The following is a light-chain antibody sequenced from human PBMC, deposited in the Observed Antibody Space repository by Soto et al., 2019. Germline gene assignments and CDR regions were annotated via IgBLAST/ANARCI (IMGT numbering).Light chain of an antibody. CDR1: SSDVGAYNY. J-gene: IGLJ2*01. CDR2: DVN. CDR3: CSYAGSKTLI. Sequence: QSALTQPRSVSGSPGQSVTISCTGTSSDVGAYNYVSWYQQYPDKVPKVIIYDVNQRPSGVPDRFSGSKSANTASLTISGLQPEDEADYYCCSYAGSKTLILGGGTKVTV. V-gene: IGLV2-11*01.